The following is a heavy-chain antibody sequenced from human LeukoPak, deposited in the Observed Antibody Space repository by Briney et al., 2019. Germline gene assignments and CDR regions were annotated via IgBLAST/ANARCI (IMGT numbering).Heavy chain of an antibody. D-gene: IGHD6-13*01. CDR3: ARAESSSWTRNGVFDY. V-gene: IGHV6-1*01. CDR1: GDSVSSNSAA. CDR2: TYYRSKWYN. J-gene: IGHJ4*02. Sequence: SQTLSLTCAISGDSVSSNSAAWNWIRQSPSRGLEWLGRTYYRSKWYNDYAVSVKSRITINPDTSKNQFSLQLNSVTPEDTAVYYCARAESSSWTRNGVFDYWGQGTLVTVSS.